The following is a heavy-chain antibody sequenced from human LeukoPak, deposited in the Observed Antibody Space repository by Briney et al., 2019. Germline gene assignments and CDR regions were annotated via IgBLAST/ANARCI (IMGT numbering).Heavy chain of an antibody. CDR1: GFTVSSNY. D-gene: IGHD3-22*01. V-gene: IGHV3-66*01. CDR2: IYSGGST. J-gene: IGHJ5*02. CDR3: ARVGSTGYYYDSSGYPNWFDP. Sequence: PGGSLRLSCAASGFTVSSNYMSWVRQAPGKGLEWVSVIYSGGSTYYADSVKGRFTISRDNSKNTLYLQMNSLRAEDTAVYYCARVGSTGYYYDSSGYPNWFDPWGQGTLVTVSS.